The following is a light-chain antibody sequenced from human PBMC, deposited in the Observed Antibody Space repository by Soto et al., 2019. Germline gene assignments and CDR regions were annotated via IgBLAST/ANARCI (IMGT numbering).Light chain of an antibody. Sequence: QSALTQPAFVSGSPGQSITISCTGTSSDVGGYNYVSWYRQHPGKAPKLMIYEVSNRPLGFSNRFSGSKSGNTASLTISGLQAEDEGDYVCQSYGTSLSGLYVFGTGTKVTVL. CDR1: SSDVGGYNY. CDR3: QSYGTSLSGLYV. J-gene: IGLJ1*01. CDR2: EVS. V-gene: IGLV2-14*01.